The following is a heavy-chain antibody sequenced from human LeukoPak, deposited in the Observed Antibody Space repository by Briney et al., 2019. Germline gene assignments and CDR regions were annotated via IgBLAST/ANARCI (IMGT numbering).Heavy chain of an antibody. J-gene: IGHJ4*02. V-gene: IGHV3-30*01. CDR3: ARDPNPRGTGTFDY. Sequence: GRPLRLSCAASGFTFSSYAMHWVRQAPGKGLERVAVISYDGSNKYYADSVKGRFTISRDNSKNTLYLQMNSLRAEDTAVYYCARDPNPRGTGTFDYWGQGTLVTVSS. CDR1: GFTFSSYA. CDR2: ISYDGSNK. D-gene: IGHD1-1*01.